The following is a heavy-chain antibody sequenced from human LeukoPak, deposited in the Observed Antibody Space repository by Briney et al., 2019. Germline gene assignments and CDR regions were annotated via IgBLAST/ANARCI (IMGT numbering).Heavy chain of an antibody. Sequence: SETLSLTCTVSGGSISSGSYYWRWIRQPAGKGLEWIGRIYTSGSTNYNPSLKSRVTISVDTSKNQFSLKLSSVTAADTAVYYCARIITMVRGVAPYYMDVWGKGTTVTISS. CDR3: ARIITMVRGVAPYYMDV. J-gene: IGHJ6*03. V-gene: IGHV4-61*02. CDR1: GGSISSGSYY. D-gene: IGHD3-10*01. CDR2: IYTSGST.